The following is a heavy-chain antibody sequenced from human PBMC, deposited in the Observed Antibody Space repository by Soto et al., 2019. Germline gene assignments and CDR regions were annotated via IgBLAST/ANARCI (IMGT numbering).Heavy chain of an antibody. CDR1: CGSIGTYY. Sequence: SETLSLTCSVACGSIGTYYWSWIRQPPGKGLEWIGYIYYRGNTDYNPSLKSRVTISLDTPKNQFSLKLSSVTAADTAVYYCATLPATTILTDYWGQGTLVPVSS. CDR3: ATLPATTILTDY. CDR2: IYYRGNT. D-gene: IGHD6-25*01. J-gene: IGHJ4*02. V-gene: IGHV4-59*08.